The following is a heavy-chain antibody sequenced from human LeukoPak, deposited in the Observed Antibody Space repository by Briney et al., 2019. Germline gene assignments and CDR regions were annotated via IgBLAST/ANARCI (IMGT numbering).Heavy chain of an antibody. CDR3: ARVVGADWFDP. Sequence: GGSLRLSCAASGFTFSSYAMHWVRQAPGKGLEWVAVISYDGSNKYYADSVKGRFTISRDNSKNTLYLQMNSLRAEDTAVYYCARVVGADWFDPWGQGTLLTVSS. D-gene: IGHD1-26*01. J-gene: IGHJ5*02. CDR2: ISYDGSNK. CDR1: GFTFSSYA. V-gene: IGHV3-30*04.